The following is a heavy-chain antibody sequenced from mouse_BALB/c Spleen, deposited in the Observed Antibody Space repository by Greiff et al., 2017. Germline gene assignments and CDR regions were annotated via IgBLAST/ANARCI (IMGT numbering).Heavy chain of an antibody. Sequence: EVKLLESGGGLVQPGGSLKLSCAASGFDFSRYWMSWVRQAPGKGLEWIGEINPDSSTINYTPSLKDKFIISRDNAKNTLYLQMSKVRSEDTALYYCARNGYDEGLFDYWGQGTTLTVSS. CDR3: ARNGYDEGLFDY. J-gene: IGHJ2*01. V-gene: IGHV4-1*02. CDR1: GFDFSRYW. CDR2: INPDSSTI. D-gene: IGHD2-2*01.